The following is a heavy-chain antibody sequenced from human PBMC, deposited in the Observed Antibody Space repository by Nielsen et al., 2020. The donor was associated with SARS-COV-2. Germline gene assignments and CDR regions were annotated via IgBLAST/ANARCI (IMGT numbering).Heavy chain of an antibody. Sequence: GGSLRLSCVASGFTLSAYNMNWVRQAPGKGLEWISYISTGSSTKYYADSVKGRFTISRDNGKNSLYLQMNSLRVDDTAVYYCARDTRAFDIWGLGTMVAVSS. CDR2: ISTGSSTK. V-gene: IGHV3-48*01. J-gene: IGHJ3*02. CDR1: GFTLSAYN. D-gene: IGHD2-15*01. CDR3: ARDTRAFDI.